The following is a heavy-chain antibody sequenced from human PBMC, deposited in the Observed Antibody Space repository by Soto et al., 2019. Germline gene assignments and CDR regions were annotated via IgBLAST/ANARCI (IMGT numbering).Heavy chain of an antibody. J-gene: IGHJ6*02. Sequence: QVQLMQSGGEVKKPGASVKVSCKASGYNFTTYDLSWVRQAPGQGLEWMAWISAYNGNPNYAQNLQGRVTMTTDTATSTAYMELRSLRTDDTAVYYWARMICYYSHMDDWGQVTTVTVSS. D-gene: IGHD3-22*01. CDR1: GYNFTTYD. CDR2: ISAYNGNP. CDR3: ARMICYYSHMDD. V-gene: IGHV1-18*01.